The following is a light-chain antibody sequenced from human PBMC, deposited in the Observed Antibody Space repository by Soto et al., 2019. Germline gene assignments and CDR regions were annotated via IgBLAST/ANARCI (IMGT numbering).Light chain of an antibody. CDR1: RSVDNN. CDR2: AAS. J-gene: IGKJ1*01. CDR3: QQYHNWPWA. V-gene: IGKV3-15*01. Sequence: ERVMTQSPVTLSVSPGERAILSCRASRSVDNNLAWYQHKPGQAPRLLISAASTRATGVPARVSGTGSGTEFTLTISSLQSDDIEVYYCQQYHNWPWAFGQGTKVEIK.